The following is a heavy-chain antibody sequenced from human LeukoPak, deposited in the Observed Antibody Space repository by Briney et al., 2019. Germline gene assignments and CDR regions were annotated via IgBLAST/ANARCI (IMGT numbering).Heavy chain of an antibody. J-gene: IGHJ5*02. CDR3: ARDVDGGNFNWFDP. D-gene: IGHD4-23*01. CDR2: IYTSGST. CDR1: GGSISSYY. V-gene: IGHV4-4*07. Sequence: VKPSETLSLTCTVSGGSISSYYWSWIRQPAGKGLEWIGSIYTSGSTNYNPSLKSRVTMSVDTSKNQFSLKLSSVTAADTAVYYCARDVDGGNFNWFDPWGQGTLVTVSS.